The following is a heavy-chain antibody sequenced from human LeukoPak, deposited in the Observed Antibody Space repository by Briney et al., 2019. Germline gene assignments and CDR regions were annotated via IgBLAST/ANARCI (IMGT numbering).Heavy chain of an antibody. Sequence: GGSLRLSCAASGFTFSSYWMSWVRQAPGKGLEWVANIKQDGSGKYYVDSVKGRFTISRDNAKNSLYLQMNSLRAGDTAVFYCARASRGGATLNFDYWGLGTLVTVSS. CDR3: ARASRGGATLNFDY. V-gene: IGHV3-7*03. CDR2: IKQDGSGK. J-gene: IGHJ4*02. D-gene: IGHD1-26*01. CDR1: GFTFSSYW.